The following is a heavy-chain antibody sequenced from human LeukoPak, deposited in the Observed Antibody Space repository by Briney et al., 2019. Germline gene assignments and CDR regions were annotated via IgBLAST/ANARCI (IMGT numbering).Heavy chain of an antibody. CDR1: GGSISSYY. V-gene: IGHV4-59*08. Sequence: KASETLSLTCTVSGGSISSYYWSWIRQPPGKGLEWIGYIYYSGSTNYNPSLKSRVTISVDTSKNQFSLKLSSVTAADTAVYYCASLRLEGDASDIWGQGTMVTVSS. CDR3: ASLRLEGDASDI. D-gene: IGHD3-16*01. J-gene: IGHJ3*02. CDR2: IYYSGST.